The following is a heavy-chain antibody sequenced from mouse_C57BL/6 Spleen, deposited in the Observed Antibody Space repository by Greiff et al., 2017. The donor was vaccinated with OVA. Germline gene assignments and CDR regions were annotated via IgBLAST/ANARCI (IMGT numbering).Heavy chain of an antibody. D-gene: IGHD1-1*01. J-gene: IGHJ1*03. CDR1: GYTFTSYW. Sequence: QVQLQQPGAELVMPGASVKLSCKASGYTFTSYWMHWVKQRPGQGLEWIGEIDPSDSYTNYNQKFKGKSTLTVDKSSSTAYMQLSSLTSEDSAVYYCASGGYYGSSYYWYFDVWGTGTTVTVSS. V-gene: IGHV1-69*01. CDR3: ASGGYYGSSYYWYFDV. CDR2: IDPSDSYT.